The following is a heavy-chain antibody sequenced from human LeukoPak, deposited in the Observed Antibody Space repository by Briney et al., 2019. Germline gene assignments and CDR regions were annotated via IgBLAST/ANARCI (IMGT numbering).Heavy chain of an antibody. CDR1: GFTFDDYA. Sequence: SGGSLRLSCAASGFTFDDYAMHWVRQAPGKGLEWVSGISWNSGSIGYADSVKGRFTISRDNAKNSLYLQMNSLRAEDTAVYYCARDSASGITGTTYYFDYWGQGTLVTVSS. CDR3: ARDSASGITGTTYYFDY. V-gene: IGHV3-9*01. J-gene: IGHJ4*02. D-gene: IGHD1-14*01. CDR2: ISWNSGSI.